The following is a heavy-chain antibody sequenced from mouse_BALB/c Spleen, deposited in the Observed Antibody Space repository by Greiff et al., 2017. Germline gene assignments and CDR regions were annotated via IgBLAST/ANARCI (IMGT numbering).Heavy chain of an antibody. CDR2: ISCFNGAT. V-gene: IGHV1S34*01. CDR3: ARYRYDDYYAMDY. Sequence: LVKTGASVKISCKASGYSFTGYYMHWVKQSHGKSLEWIGYISCFNGATSYNQKFKGKATFTVDTSSSTAYMQFNSLTSEDSAVYYCARYRYDDYYAMDYWGQGTSVTVSS. D-gene: IGHD2-14*01. J-gene: IGHJ4*01. CDR1: GYSFTGYY.